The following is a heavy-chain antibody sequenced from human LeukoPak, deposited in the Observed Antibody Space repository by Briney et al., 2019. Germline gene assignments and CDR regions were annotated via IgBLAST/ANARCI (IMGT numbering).Heavy chain of an antibody. CDR1: GYTFTGYY. CDR2: FDPEDGET. D-gene: IGHD3-22*01. Sequence: ASVKVSCKASGYTFTGYYMHWVRQAPGQGLEWMGGFDPEDGETIYAQKFQGRVTMTEDTSTDTAYMELSSLRSEDTAVYYCATDHYDSSGYFNGEYFQHWGQGTLVTVSP. CDR3: ATDHYDSSGYFNGEYFQH. V-gene: IGHV1-24*01. J-gene: IGHJ1*01.